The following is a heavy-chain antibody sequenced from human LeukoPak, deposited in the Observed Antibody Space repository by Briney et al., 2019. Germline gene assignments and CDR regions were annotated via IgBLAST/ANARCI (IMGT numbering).Heavy chain of an antibody. V-gene: IGHV3-23*01. Sequence: GGSLRLSCAASGFTFRSYAMSWVRQAPGKGLEWVSAISGSGGSTYYADSVKGRFTISRDNSKNTLYLQMNSLRAEDTAVYYCANGLHRKTAHFDYWGQGTLVTVSS. J-gene: IGHJ4*02. CDR3: ANGLHRKTAHFDY. CDR1: GFTFRSYA. CDR2: ISGSGGST. D-gene: IGHD3-16*01.